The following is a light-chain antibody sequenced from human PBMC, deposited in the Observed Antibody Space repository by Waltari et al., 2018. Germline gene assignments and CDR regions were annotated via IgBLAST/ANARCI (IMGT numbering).Light chain of an antibody. V-gene: IGLV2-14*03. Sequence: QSALTQPASVSGSPGQSITISCTGTSSDVGGYNYFSWYQQHPGKAPKLMIYDVSTRPSGVSNRFSGSKSGNTASLTISGLQAEDEADYYCSSYTSSSTLVFGTGTKVTVL. CDR2: DVS. J-gene: IGLJ1*01. CDR1: SSDVGGYNY. CDR3: SSYTSSSTLV.